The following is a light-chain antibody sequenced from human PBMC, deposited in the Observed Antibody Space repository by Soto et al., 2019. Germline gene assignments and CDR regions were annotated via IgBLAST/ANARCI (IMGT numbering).Light chain of an antibody. CDR1: SSDVGGYNR. CDR2: EVS. Sequence: QSALTQPPSVSGSPGQSVTISCTGTSSDVGGYNRVSWYQQPPGTAPKLMIYEVSNRPSGVPDRFSGSKSGNTASLTISGLQAEDEADYYCSSYTSSITWVFGGGTKVTVL. CDR3: SSYTSSITWV. V-gene: IGLV2-18*02. J-gene: IGLJ3*02.